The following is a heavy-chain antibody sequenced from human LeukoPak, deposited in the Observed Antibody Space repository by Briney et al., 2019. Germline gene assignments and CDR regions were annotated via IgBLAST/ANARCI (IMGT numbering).Heavy chain of an antibody. Sequence: GGSLRLSCAGSEFTFRSYSMYWVRQAPGKGLEWVSSISGSSSDIYYADSVKGRFTISRDNSKNSLYLQMKSLRAEDTALYYCARRGYHDYSGFDYWGQGTLVTVSS. V-gene: IGHV3-21*01. CDR2: ISGSSSDI. CDR1: EFTFRSYS. CDR3: ARRGYHDYSGFDY. J-gene: IGHJ4*02. D-gene: IGHD1-26*01.